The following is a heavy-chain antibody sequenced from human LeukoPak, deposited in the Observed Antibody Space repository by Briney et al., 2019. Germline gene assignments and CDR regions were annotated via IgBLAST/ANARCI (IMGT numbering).Heavy chain of an antibody. CDR3: ARDPALDIVVVPAAGDY. Sequence: XVKVSCKASGGTFSSYAISWVRQAPGQGLEWMGGIIPIFGTANYAQKFQGRVTITTDESTSTAYMELRSLRSDDTAVYYCARDPALDIVVVPAAGDYWGQGTLVTVSS. V-gene: IGHV1-69*05. D-gene: IGHD2-2*03. CDR2: IIPIFGTA. J-gene: IGHJ4*02. CDR1: GGTFSSYA.